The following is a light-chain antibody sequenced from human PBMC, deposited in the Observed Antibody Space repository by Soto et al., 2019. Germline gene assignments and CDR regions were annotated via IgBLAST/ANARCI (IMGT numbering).Light chain of an antibody. J-gene: IGLJ3*02. Sequence: QSVLTQPTSVSAAPGQKVTISCSGSNSNIGKNYVSWYQQVPGTAPKLLIYENNKRPSGIPDLFTGSKSGTSATLGITGLQTGDEADYYCGTWDSSLNSWVFGGGTKLTVL. CDR3: GTWDSSLNSWV. V-gene: IGLV1-51*02. CDR2: ENN. CDR1: NSNIGKNY.